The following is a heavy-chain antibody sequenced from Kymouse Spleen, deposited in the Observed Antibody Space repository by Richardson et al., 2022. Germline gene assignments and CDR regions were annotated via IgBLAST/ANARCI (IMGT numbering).Heavy chain of an antibody. V-gene: IGHV3-15*01. J-gene: IGHJ4*02. CDR2: IKSKTDGGTT. CDR1: GFTFSNAW. CDR3: TTEGAYSSGWHLFDY. D-gene: IGHD6-19*01. Sequence: EVQLVESGGGLVKPGGSLRLSCAASGFTFSNAWMSWVRQAPGKGLEWVGRIKSKTDGGTTDYAAPVKGRFTISRDDSKNTLYLQMNSLKTEDTAVYYCTTEGAYSSGWHLFDYWGQGTLVTVSS.